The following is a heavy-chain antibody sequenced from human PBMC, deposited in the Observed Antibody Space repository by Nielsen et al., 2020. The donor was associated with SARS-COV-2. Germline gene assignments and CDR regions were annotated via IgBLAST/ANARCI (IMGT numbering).Heavy chain of an antibody. CDR3: ARAVYCSSTSCYRYYYYYMDV. CDR2: IYYSGST. D-gene: IGHD2-2*02. CDR1: GGSISSYY. J-gene: IGHJ6*03. Sequence: SETLSLTCTVSGGSISSYYWSWIRQPPGKGLEWIGYIYYSGSTNYNPSLKSRVTISVDMSKNQFSLKLSSVTATDTAVYYCARAVYCSSTSCYRYYYYYMDVWGKGTTVTVSS. V-gene: IGHV4-59*01.